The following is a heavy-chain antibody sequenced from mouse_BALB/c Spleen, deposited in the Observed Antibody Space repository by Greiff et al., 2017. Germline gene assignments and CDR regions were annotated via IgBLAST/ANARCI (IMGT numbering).Heavy chain of an antibody. Sequence: QVQLQQSGAELVRPGALVKLSCKASGFNIKDYYIHWVKQRPGQGLEWIGWIYPGNVNTKYNEKFKGKATLTADKSSSTAYMQLSSLTSEDSAVYFCARSVNDYYAMDYWGQGTSVTVSS. J-gene: IGHJ4*01. CDR1: GFNIKDYY. D-gene: IGHD2-2*01. CDR3: ARSVNDYYAMDY. CDR2: IYPGNVNT. V-gene: IGHV1S56*01.